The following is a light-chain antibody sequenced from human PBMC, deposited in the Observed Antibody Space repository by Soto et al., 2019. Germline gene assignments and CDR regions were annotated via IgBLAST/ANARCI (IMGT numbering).Light chain of an antibody. CDR1: QSISSY. CDR3: QQYGSSPRT. Sequence: DIQMTQSPSSLSGSVGDRVTITFRASQSISSYLNWYQQKPGKAPKLLIYAASSLQSGVPSRFSGSGSGTDFTLTISRMEPEDFAVYCCQQYGSSPRTFGQGT. J-gene: IGKJ1*01. V-gene: IGKV1-39*01. CDR2: AAS.